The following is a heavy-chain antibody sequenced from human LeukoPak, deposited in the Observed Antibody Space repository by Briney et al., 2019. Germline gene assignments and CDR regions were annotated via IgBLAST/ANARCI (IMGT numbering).Heavy chain of an antibody. CDR3: ARDRGYYGSGSYDY. CDR1: GFTVSSNY. Sequence: GGSLRLSCAASGFTVSSNYMSWVRQAPGKGLEWVPVIYSGGSTYYADSVKGRFTISRDNSKNTLYLQMNSLRAEDTAVYYCARDRGYYGSGSYDYWGQGTLVTVSS. D-gene: IGHD3-10*01. CDR2: IYSGGST. V-gene: IGHV3-66*01. J-gene: IGHJ4*02.